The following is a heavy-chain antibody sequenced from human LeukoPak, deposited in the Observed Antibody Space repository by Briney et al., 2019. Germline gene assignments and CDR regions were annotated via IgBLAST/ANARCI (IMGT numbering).Heavy chain of an antibody. Sequence: PSETLSLTCAVYGGSFSGYYWSWIRQPPGKGLEWIGEINHSGSTNYNPSLKSRVTISVDTSKNQFSRKVSSVTAADTAVYYCARGGMVPGDDYFDYWGQGTLVTVSS. CDR2: INHSGST. CDR3: ARGGMVPGDDYFDY. CDR1: GGSFSGYY. J-gene: IGHJ4*02. V-gene: IGHV4-34*01. D-gene: IGHD3-10*01.